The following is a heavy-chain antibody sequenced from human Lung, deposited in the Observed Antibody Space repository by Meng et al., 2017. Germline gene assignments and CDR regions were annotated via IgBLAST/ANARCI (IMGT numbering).Heavy chain of an antibody. CDR1: GDSVTYNRAG. V-gene: IGHV6-1*01. Sequence: VQLLPSWVERVEPSQNLSPPCAISGDSVTYNRAGWNWIRQSPSGVLGLLGRTYYRSKWYSDYATSVISRITINADTSKNQFSLQLNSLTPEDTAVYYCTGVGHKNWIDSWGQGTLVTVSS. D-gene: IGHD2-21*01. CDR3: TGVGHKNWIDS. CDR2: TYYRSKWYS. J-gene: IGHJ5*01.